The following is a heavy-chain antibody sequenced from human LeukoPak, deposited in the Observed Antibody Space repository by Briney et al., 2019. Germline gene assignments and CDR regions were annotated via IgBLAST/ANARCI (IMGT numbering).Heavy chain of an antibody. J-gene: IGHJ2*01. CDR2: ISGSGGST. CDR3: AKGPLGYCSSTSCYKGDWYFDL. Sequence: GGSLRLSCAASGFTFSSYAMSWVRQAPGKGREWVSAISGSGGSTYYADSVKGRFTISRDNSKNTLYLQMNSLRAEDTAVYYCAKGPLGYCSSTSCYKGDWYFDLWGRGTLVTVSS. D-gene: IGHD2-2*02. V-gene: IGHV3-23*01. CDR1: GFTFSSYA.